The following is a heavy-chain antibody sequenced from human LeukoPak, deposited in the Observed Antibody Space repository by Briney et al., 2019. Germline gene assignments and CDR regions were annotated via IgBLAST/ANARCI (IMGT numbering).Heavy chain of an antibody. CDR3: ARGSALRQTTGTTFDY. J-gene: IGHJ4*02. CDR2: INPHSGDT. V-gene: IGHV1-2*02. CDR1: GYTFTDYY. D-gene: IGHD4-17*01. Sequence: ASVKVSCKASGYTFTDYYMHWVRQAPGLGLEWIGWINPHSGDTHYAERFQGRVTMTRDTSISTAYMDLSRLGSDDTAVYYCARGSALRQTTGTTFDYWGQGTLVTVSS.